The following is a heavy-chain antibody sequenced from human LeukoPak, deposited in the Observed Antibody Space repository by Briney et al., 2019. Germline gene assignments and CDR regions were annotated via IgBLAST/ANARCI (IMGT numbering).Heavy chain of an antibody. Sequence: GGSLRLSCAASGFTFSSYAMHWVRQAPGKGLEWVAVISYDGSNKYYADSVKGRFTISRDNSKNTLYLQMNSLRAEDTAVYYCARERAVAAYFDYWGQGTLVTVSS. V-gene: IGHV3-30-3*01. CDR1: GFTFSSYA. J-gene: IGHJ4*02. CDR2: ISYDGSNK. D-gene: IGHD6-19*01. CDR3: ARERAVAAYFDY.